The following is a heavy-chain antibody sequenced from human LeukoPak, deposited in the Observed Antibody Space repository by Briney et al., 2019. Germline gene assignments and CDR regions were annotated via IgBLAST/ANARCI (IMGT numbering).Heavy chain of an antibody. Sequence: GGSLRLSCAVSGFTFRGYAMHWVRQAPGKGLEWVGRIRSRANSYATTHAASVRGRFTISRDDSKNTAYLQMKSLKTEDTAVYYCTRTRAYCRGDCREPIDSWGQGTLVTVSS. J-gene: IGHJ4*02. V-gene: IGHV3-73*01. CDR1: GFTFRGYA. D-gene: IGHD2-21*01. CDR2: IRSRANSYAT. CDR3: TRTRAYCRGDCREPIDS.